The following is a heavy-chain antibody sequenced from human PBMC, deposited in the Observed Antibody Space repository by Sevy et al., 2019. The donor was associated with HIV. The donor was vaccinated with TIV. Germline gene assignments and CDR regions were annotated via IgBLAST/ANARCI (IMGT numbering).Heavy chain of an antibody. Sequence: ASVKVSCKASGYTFTSYYMHWVRQVPGQGLEWMGIINPSGGSTSYAQKFQGRVTMTRDTSTSTVYMELSSLRSEDTAVYYCARDHRVTNYYDSSGYFCYFDYWGQGTLVTVSS. CDR3: ARDHRVTNYYDSSGYFCYFDY. V-gene: IGHV1-46*01. CDR2: INPSGGST. D-gene: IGHD3-22*01. J-gene: IGHJ4*02. CDR1: GYTFTSYY.